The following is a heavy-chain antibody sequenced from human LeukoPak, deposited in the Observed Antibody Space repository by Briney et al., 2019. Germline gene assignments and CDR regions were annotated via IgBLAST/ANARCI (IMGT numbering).Heavy chain of an antibody. CDR2: IRYDGSNK. J-gene: IGHJ6*02. CDR1: GFTFSSYR. Sequence: PGGSLRLSCAASGFTFSSYRMHWVRQAPGKGLEWVAFIRYDGSNKYYADSVKGRFTISRDNSKNTLYLQMNSLRAEDTAVYYCAKDRLNYYGMDVWGQGTTVTVSS. CDR3: AKDRLNYYGMDV. V-gene: IGHV3-30*02.